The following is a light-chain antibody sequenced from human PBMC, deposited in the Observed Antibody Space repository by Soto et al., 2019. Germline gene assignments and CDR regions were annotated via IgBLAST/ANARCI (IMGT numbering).Light chain of an antibody. V-gene: IGLV2-14*01. CDR1: SIDVGGYNY. CDR3: SSYTSSSTYWV. CDR2: EVS. Sequence: QSALTQPASVSGSPGQSITISCTGTSIDVGGYNYVSWYQQHPGKAPKLMIYEVSNRPSGVSNRFSGSKSGNTASLTISGLQAEDEADYYCSSYTSSSTYWVFGGGTKLIVL. J-gene: IGLJ3*02.